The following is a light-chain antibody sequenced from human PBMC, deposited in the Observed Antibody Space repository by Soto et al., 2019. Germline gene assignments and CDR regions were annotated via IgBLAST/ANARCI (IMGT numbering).Light chain of an antibody. V-gene: IGLV7-46*01. CDR2: DTT. CDR1: TGAVTSGHY. J-gene: IGLJ3*02. Sequence: QAVVTQEPSLTVSPGGTVTLTCGSSTGAVTSGHYPYWFQQKPGQAPKTLIYDTTNKNTWTPARFSGSLVGGKAALTLSGAQPEDEAEYYCLLADSGSPVFGGGTKLTVL. CDR3: LLADSGSPV.